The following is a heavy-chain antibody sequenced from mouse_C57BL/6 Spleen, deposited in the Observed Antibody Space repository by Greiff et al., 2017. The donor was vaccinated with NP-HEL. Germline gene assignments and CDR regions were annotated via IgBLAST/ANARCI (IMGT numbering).Heavy chain of an antibody. CDR3: AREKDCFDY. Sequence: QVQLQQSGPELVKPGASVKISCKASGYAFSSSWMNWVKQRPGKGLEWIGRIYPGDGDTNYNGKFKGKATLTADKSSSTAYMQLSSLTSEDSAVYFCAREKDCFDYWGQGTTLTVSS. CDR1: GYAFSSSW. V-gene: IGHV1-82*01. CDR2: IYPGDGDT. J-gene: IGHJ2*01.